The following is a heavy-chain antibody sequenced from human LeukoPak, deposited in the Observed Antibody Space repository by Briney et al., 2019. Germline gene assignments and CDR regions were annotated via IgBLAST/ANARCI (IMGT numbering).Heavy chain of an antibody. CDR3: ARVAWGTRGRYYDSSGGSFDY. J-gene: IGHJ4*02. D-gene: IGHD3-22*01. V-gene: IGHV1-2*02. CDR1: GYTFTGYY. CDR2: INPNSGST. Sequence: ASVKVSCKASGYTFTGYYMRWVRQAPGQGLEWMGWINPNSGSTNYAQKFQGRVTMTRDTSISTAYMELSRLRSDDTAVYYCARVAWGTRGRYYDSSGGSFDYWGQGTLVTVSS.